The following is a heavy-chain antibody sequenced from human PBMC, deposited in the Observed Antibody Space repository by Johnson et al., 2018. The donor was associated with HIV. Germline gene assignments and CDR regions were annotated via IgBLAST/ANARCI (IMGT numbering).Heavy chain of an antibody. J-gene: IGHJ3*02. V-gene: IGHV3-53*04. CDR1: GFTVSSNY. D-gene: IGHD6-13*01. CDR3: AKDSEGAGRGEAFDI. CDR2: IYSGGST. Sequence: VQLVESGGGLVQPGGSLRLSCAASGFTVSSNYMSWVRQAPGKGLEWVSVIYSGGSTYYADSVKGRLTISRDHSKNTLYLQMNSRRAEDTAMYQCAKDSEGAGRGEAFDIWGQGTMVTVSS.